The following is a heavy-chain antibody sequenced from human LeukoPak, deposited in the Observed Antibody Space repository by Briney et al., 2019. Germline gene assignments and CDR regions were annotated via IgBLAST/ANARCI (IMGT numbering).Heavy chain of an antibody. Sequence: SETLSLTCAVYGGSFSGYYWSWIRQPPGKGLEWIGEINHSGSTNYNPSLKSRVTISVDTSKNQFSLKLSSVTAADTAVYYCARRRGSSSWYGNWFDPWGQGTLVTVSS. CDR3: ARRRGSSSWYGNWFDP. D-gene: IGHD6-13*01. V-gene: IGHV4-34*01. J-gene: IGHJ5*02. CDR2: INHSGST. CDR1: GGSFSGYY.